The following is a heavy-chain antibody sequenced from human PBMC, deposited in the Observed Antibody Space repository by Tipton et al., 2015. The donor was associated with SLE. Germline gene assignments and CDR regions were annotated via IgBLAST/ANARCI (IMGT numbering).Heavy chain of an antibody. V-gene: IGHV1-2*06. CDR1: GYTFTGYY. D-gene: IGHD3-10*01. J-gene: IGHJ3*02. CDR3: ARPNGSFVAFDI. Sequence: QSGPEVKKPGASVKVSCKASGYTFTGYYMHWVRQAPGQGIEWMGRINPNSGGTNYAQKFQGRVTMTRDTSIGTAYMELSRLRSDDTAVYYCARPNGSFVAFDIWGQGTMVTVSS. CDR2: INPNSGGT.